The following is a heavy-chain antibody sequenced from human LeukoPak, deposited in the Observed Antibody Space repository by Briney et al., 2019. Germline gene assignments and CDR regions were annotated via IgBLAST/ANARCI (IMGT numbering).Heavy chain of an antibody. CDR2: INHSGST. CDR1: GGSFSGYY. D-gene: IGHD1-26*01. V-gene: IGHV4-34*01. J-gene: IGHJ6*02. Sequence: PSETLSLTCAAYGGSFSGYYWSWIRQPPGKGLEWIGEINHSGSTNYNPSLKSRVTISVDTSKNQFSLKLSSVTAADTAVYYCARGWNSGSRYYYYYGMDVWGQGTTVTVSS. CDR3: ARGWNSGSRYYYYYGMDV.